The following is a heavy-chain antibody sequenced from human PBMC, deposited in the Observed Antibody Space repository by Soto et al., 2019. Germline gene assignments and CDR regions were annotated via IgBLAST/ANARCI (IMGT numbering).Heavy chain of an antibody. V-gene: IGHV1-69*01. CDR1: GGTFSSYA. CDR3: ASTLGRGGAYYYDSSGYSNFDY. Sequence: QVQLVQSGAEVKKPGSSVKVSCKASGGTFSSYAISWVRQAPGQGLEWMGGIIPIFGTANYAQKFQGRVTITADESTSTAYMELSSLRSEDTAVYYCASTLGRGGAYYYDSSGYSNFDYWGQGTLVTVSS. D-gene: IGHD3-22*01. J-gene: IGHJ4*02. CDR2: IIPIFGTA.